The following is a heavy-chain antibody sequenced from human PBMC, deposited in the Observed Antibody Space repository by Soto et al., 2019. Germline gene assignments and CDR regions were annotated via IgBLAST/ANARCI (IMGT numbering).Heavy chain of an antibody. V-gene: IGHV1-18*01. CDR3: ARSGGQPLLSYRRNNWFDP. J-gene: IGHJ5*02. CDR1: GYTFTSYG. D-gene: IGHD2-15*01. CDR2: ISAYNGNT. Sequence: QVQLVQSGAEVKKPGASVKVSCKASGYTFTSYGISWVRQAPGQGLEWMGWISAYNGNTNYAQKLQGRVTMTTDTSTSTAYIELRSLISDDTTVYYCARSGGQPLLSYRRNNWFDPWGQGPLVTVSS.